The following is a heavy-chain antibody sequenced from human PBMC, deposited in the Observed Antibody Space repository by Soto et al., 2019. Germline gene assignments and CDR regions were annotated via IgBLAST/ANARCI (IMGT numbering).Heavy chain of an antibody. Sequence: WTWIRQHPGKGLEWIGYIYYSGSTYYNPSLNSRVTISIDTSKNQFSLKLSSVTAADTAVYYCARRGRGFYPYYSDYWGQGTLVTVSS. CDR2: IYYSGST. V-gene: IGHV4-31*02. D-gene: IGHD3-22*01. J-gene: IGHJ4*02. CDR3: ARRGRGFYPYYSDY.